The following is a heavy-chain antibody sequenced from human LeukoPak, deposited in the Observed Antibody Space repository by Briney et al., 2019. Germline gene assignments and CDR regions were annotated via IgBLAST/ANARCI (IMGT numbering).Heavy chain of an antibody. V-gene: IGHV3-23*01. CDR1: GFTLSSYA. J-gene: IGHJ5*02. D-gene: IGHD2-2*03. CDR2: ISGSGGST. CDR3: ALGYCSSTSCPNWFDP. Sequence: GGSLRLSCAASGFTLSSYAMSWVRQAPGKGLEWVSAISGSGGSTYYADSVKGRFTISRDNSKNTLYLQMNSLRAEDTAVYHCALGYCSSTSCPNWFDPWGQGTLVTVSS.